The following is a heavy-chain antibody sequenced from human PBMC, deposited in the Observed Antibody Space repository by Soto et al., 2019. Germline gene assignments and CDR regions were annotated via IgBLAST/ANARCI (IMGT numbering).Heavy chain of an antibody. CDR3: AKYQPPEFDP. Sequence: SETLSLTCSVSGASIGSGDDYWTWIRQSPGKGLEWIGYISDSGSTFYNPSLRSRLTIALDTSKNHFSLKLNSVTAADTAVYYCAKYQPPEFDPWGQGTLVTVSS. D-gene: IGHD2-2*01. CDR1: GASIGSGDDY. J-gene: IGHJ5*02. V-gene: IGHV4-30-4*08. CDR2: ISDSGST.